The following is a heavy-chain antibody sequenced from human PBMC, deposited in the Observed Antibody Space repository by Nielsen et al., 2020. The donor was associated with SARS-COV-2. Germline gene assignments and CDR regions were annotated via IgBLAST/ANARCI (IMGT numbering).Heavy chain of an antibody. Sequence: GESLKISCAASGFTFKNYAMSWVRQAPGKGLEWVGLISYDGSNKFYADSVRGRFSISRDDSKNTLYLQMNSLRAEDTAVFFCAKDLDEGAIGGSFDIWGQGTMVTVSS. D-gene: IGHD2-2*01. CDR1: GFTFKNYA. J-gene: IGHJ3*02. CDR2: ISYDGSNK. V-gene: IGHV3-30*18. CDR3: AKDLDEGAIGGSFDI.